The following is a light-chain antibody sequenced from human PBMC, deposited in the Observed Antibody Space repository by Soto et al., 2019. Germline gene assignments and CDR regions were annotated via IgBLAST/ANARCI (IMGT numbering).Light chain of an antibody. CDR2: GAS. V-gene: IGKV3-15*01. CDR3: QQYDTWPLT. J-gene: IGKJ1*01. CDR1: QSVSSN. Sequence: EIVLTQSPGTLSLSPGERATLSCRASQSVSSNFAWYLQKPGQAPRLLIYGASTRATAVPARFTASGSGTEFTLTISSLQSDDFGVYYCQQYDTWPLTFGQGTKVDIK.